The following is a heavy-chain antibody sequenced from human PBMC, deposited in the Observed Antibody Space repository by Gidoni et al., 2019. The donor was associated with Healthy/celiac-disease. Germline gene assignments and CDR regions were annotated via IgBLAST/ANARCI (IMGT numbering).Heavy chain of an antibody. CDR2: IYYSGST. V-gene: IGHV4-39*01. CDR3: ARPVKDIPDAFDI. J-gene: IGHJ3*02. D-gene: IGHD2-15*01. Sequence: QLQLQESGPGLVKPSETLSLTCTVSGGSISSSRYYWGWIRQPPGKGLEWIGSIYYSGSTYYNPSLKSRVTISVDTSKNQFSLKLSSVTAADTAVYYCARPVKDIPDAFDIWGQGTMVTVSS. CDR1: GGSISSSRYY.